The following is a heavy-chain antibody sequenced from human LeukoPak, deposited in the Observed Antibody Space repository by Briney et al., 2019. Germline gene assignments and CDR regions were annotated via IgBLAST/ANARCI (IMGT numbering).Heavy chain of an antibody. CDR1: GGSITGYY. J-gene: IGHJ4*02. D-gene: IGHD3-9*01. CDR2: IHYTGAT. CDR3: ARGNILTGYCFDF. Sequence: SETLSLTCAVSGGSITGYYWSWIRQTPGGGLEWGGEIHYTGATTYNPSLKSRATISTDTSKNQFSLRLSSVTAADTAVYYCARGNILTGYCFDFWGQGALVTVSS. V-gene: IGHV4-34*01.